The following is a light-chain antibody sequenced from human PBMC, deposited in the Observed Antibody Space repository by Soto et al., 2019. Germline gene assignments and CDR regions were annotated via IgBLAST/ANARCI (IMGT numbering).Light chain of an antibody. Sequence: QSVLTQPPSVSGAPGQRVTISCTGSSSNIGAGYDVHWYQQLPGTAPKLLIYGNSNRPSGVPDRFSGSKSGTSASLAITGLQADDEADYYCQSYDSSLSGLYVFGTVTKVTVL. CDR1: SSNIGAGYD. J-gene: IGLJ1*01. CDR2: GNS. V-gene: IGLV1-40*01. CDR3: QSYDSSLSGLYV.